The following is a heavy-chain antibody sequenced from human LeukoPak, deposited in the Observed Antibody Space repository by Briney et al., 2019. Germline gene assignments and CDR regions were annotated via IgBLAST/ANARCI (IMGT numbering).Heavy chain of an antibody. CDR1: GGSFDDYG. J-gene: IGHJ4*02. D-gene: IGHD6-13*01. CDR3: VKDLSSNWYSFDY. CDR2: INWDGGNT. Sequence: GGSLRLSCAASGGSFDDYGMSWVRQVPGKGLEWVSGINWDGGNTGYAASVKGRSTISRDNAENSLYLQMNSLRDEDTALYYCVKDLSSNWYSFDYWGQGALVTVSS. V-gene: IGHV3-20*04.